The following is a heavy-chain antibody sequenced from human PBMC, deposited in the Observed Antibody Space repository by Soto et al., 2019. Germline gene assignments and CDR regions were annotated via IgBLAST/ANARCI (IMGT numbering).Heavy chain of an antibody. CDR2: VYYTGST. CDR1: GASIRSTDYY. V-gene: IGHV4-30-4*01. Sequence: SETLSLTCTVSGASIRSTDYYWSWIRQAPGKGLEWIGYVYYTGSTYYNPSLMSRLTISVDTFKNQFSLKLTSVTAAETAVYYCVRTARQGAVAPHWFDRWGQGTQVTVSS. J-gene: IGHJ5*02. D-gene: IGHD2-21*02. CDR3: VRTARQGAVAPHWFDR.